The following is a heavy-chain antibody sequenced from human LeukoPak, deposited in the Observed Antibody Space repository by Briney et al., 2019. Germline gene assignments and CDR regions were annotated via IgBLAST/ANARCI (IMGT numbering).Heavy chain of an antibody. J-gene: IGHJ4*02. CDR1: GGSFSGYY. V-gene: IGHV4-34*01. D-gene: IGHD3-22*01. CDR2: IDHSGST. CDR3: ARTYYYDSSGHQNFLAY. Sequence: PSETLSLTCAVYGGSFSGYYWSWIRQPPGKGLEWIGEIDHSGSTNYNPSLKSRVTISVDTSKNQFSLKLSSVTAADTAVYYCARTYYYDSSGHQNFLAYWGQGTLVTVSS.